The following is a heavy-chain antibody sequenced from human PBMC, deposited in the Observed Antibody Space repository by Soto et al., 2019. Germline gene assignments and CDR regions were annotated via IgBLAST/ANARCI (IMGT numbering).Heavy chain of an antibody. CDR1: GFTFTSSS. Sequence: SVKVSCKASGFTFTSSSMQWVRQARGQRLEWIGWIVVGSGNTNYAQKFQERVTITRDMSTSTAYMELSSLRSEDTAVYYCAAPSPCITGTTLGRNYYYMYVWGKGTTVTVS. CDR3: AAPSPCITGTTLGRNYYYMYV. J-gene: IGHJ6*03. V-gene: IGHV1-58*02. D-gene: IGHD1-7*01. CDR2: IVVGSGNT.